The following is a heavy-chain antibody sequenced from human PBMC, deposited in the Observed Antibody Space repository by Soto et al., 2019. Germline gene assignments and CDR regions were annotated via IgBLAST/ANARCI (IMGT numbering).Heavy chain of an antibody. J-gene: IGHJ4*02. Sequence: QPGGSLRLSCAASGFTFSSYWMHWVRQAPGKGLVWVSRINSDGSSTSYADSVKGRFTISRDNAKNTLYLQMNSLRAEDTAVYYCARGGYYYDSSGYRAKDYWGQGTLVTSPQ. CDR3: ARGGYYYDSSGYRAKDY. V-gene: IGHV3-74*01. D-gene: IGHD3-22*01. CDR2: INSDGSST. CDR1: GFTFSSYW.